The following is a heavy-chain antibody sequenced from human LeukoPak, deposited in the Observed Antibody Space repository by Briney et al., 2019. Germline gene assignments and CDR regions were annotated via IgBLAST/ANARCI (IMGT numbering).Heavy chain of an antibody. CDR3: MREAPNTCNFDF. D-gene: IGHD2-2*02. Sequence: TSVKVSCKASGYTFTTYYIHWVRQAPGRGLEYMGIIKPSSGSTHYAQKFRGRVTMTRDTSTSTVYMELSSLRSEDTAMYYCMREAPNTCNFDFWGQGTLVTVSS. V-gene: IGHV1-46*01. CDR2: IKPSSGST. CDR1: GYTFTTYY. J-gene: IGHJ4*02.